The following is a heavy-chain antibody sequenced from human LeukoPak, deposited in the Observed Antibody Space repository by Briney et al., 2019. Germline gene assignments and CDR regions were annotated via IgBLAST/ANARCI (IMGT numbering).Heavy chain of an antibody. CDR3: ARDCGGDCYSFDY. Sequence: PSETLSLTCTVSGGSISSSSYYWGWIRQPPGKGLEWIGSIYYSGSTNYNPSLKSRVTISVDTSKNQFSLKLSSVTAADTAVYYCARDCGGDCYSFDYWGQGTLVTVSS. V-gene: IGHV4-39*07. J-gene: IGHJ4*02. D-gene: IGHD2-21*02. CDR2: IYYSGST. CDR1: GGSISSSSYY.